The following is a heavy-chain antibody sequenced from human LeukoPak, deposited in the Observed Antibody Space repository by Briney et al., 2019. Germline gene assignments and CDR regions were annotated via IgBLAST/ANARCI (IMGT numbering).Heavy chain of an antibody. CDR3: ARGGGYYDSTGPFDY. D-gene: IGHD3-22*01. V-gene: IGHV4-59*01. CDR2: IYYSGGI. CDR1: GGSMSSYY. J-gene: IGHJ4*02. Sequence: SETLSLTCTVSGGSMSSYYWSWIRQPPGKGLEWIGYIYYSGGINYSPSLKSRVTMSVDTSKNQFSLKLSSVTAADTAVYYCARGGGYYDSTGPFDYWGQGTLVTVSS.